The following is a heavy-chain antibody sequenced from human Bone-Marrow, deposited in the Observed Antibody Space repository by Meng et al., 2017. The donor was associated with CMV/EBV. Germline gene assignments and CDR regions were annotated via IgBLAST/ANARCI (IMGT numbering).Heavy chain of an antibody. Sequence: SETLSLTCTVSGGSISSSSYYWGWIRQPPGKGLEWIGSIYYSGSTYYNPSLKSRVTISVDTSKNQFSLKLSSVTAADTAVYYCARDYYYDSSGYGYWGQGPLVTVSS. D-gene: IGHD3-22*01. CDR2: IYYSGST. CDR3: ARDYYYDSSGYGY. CDR1: GGSISSSSYY. V-gene: IGHV4-39*07. J-gene: IGHJ4*02.